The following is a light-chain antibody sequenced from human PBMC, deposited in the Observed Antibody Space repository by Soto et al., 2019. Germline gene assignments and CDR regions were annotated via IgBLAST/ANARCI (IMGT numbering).Light chain of an antibody. CDR2: DAS. CDR1: QSISSW. CDR3: QQYETFSGT. J-gene: IGKJ1*01. Sequence: DIQMTQSPSTLSASVGDTVTITCRASQSISSWLAWYQQKPGEAPKLLIYDASALPRGVPSRFSGSGSGTKFTLTIASLQPDDFATYYCQQYETFSGTFGPGTKVDIK. V-gene: IGKV1-5*01.